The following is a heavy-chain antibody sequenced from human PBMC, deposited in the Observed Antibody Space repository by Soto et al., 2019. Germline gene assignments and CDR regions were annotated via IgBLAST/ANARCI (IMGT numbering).Heavy chain of an antibody. D-gene: IGHD2-15*01. CDR3: ATDRRMVVAGALHY. J-gene: IGHJ4*02. CDR2: ISFDGGKK. CDR1: GFTFGAYG. V-gene: IGHV3-30*03. Sequence: QVHLVESGGGVVQPGKSLRLSCVTSGFTFGAYGMHWVRHTPDKGLGWVAVISFDGGKKFYADSGKGRFTISRDNSDGTLYLQVSGLRPDDTAVYYCATDRRMVVAGALHYWGQGTLVTVSS.